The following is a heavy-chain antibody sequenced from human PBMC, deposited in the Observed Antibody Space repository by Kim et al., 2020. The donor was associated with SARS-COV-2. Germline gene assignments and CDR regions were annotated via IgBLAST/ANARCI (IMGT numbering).Heavy chain of an antibody. CDR1: GFTFADYA. V-gene: IGHV3-9*01. Sequence: GGSLRLSCAASGFTFADYAMHWVRQAPGKGLEWVSDISWNGDNIAYAESVKGRFTISRDNAKNSLYLQMNSLRPEDTALYYCATDYYGSGLGNFDFWGQGTLVTVSS. CDR3: ATDYYGSGLGNFDF. D-gene: IGHD3-10*01. CDR2: ISWNGDNI. J-gene: IGHJ4*02.